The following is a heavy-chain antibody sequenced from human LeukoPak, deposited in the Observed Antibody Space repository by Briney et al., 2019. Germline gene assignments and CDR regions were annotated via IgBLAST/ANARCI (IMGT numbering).Heavy chain of an antibody. J-gene: IGHJ4*02. V-gene: IGHV4-34*01. CDR1: GGSFSGYY. CDR2: INHSGST. Sequence: PSETLSLTCAVYGGSFSGYYWSWIRQPPGKGLEWIGEINHSGSTNYNPSLKSRVTISVDTSKNQFSLKLSSVTAADTAVYHCARAVTISYYFDYWGQGTLVTVSP. D-gene: IGHD3-3*01. CDR3: ARAVTISYYFDY.